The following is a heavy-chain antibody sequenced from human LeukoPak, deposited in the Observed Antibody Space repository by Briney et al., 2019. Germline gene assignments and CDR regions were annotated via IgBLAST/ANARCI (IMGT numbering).Heavy chain of an antibody. J-gene: IGHJ4*02. CDR1: GYSISSGYY. Sequence: SETLSLTCTVSGYSISSGYYWGWIRRPPGKGLEWIGSIYHSGSTYYNPSLKSRVTISVDTSKNQFSLKLSSVTAADTAVYYCARGRVLGGSGGADYFDYWGQGTLVTVSS. CDR2: IYHSGST. D-gene: IGHD3-10*01. CDR3: ARGRVLGGSGGADYFDY. V-gene: IGHV4-38-2*02.